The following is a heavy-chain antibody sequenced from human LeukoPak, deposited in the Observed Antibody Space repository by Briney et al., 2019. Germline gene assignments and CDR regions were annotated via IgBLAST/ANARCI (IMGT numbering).Heavy chain of an antibody. CDR2: ISSSSSTI. V-gene: IGHV3-48*01. Sequence: GGSLRLSCAASGFTFSSYSMNWVRQAPGKGLEWVSYISSSSSTIYYADSVKGRFTISRDNAKNSLYLQMNSLRAEDTAVYYCARDNRGYDFWSGYYLFDYWGQGTLATVSS. CDR3: ARDNRGYDFWSGYYLFDY. J-gene: IGHJ4*02. CDR1: GFTFSSYS. D-gene: IGHD3-3*01.